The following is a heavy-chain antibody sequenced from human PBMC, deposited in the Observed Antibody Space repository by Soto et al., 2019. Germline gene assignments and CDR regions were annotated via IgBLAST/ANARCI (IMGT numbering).Heavy chain of an antibody. CDR3: ATIRYSGNWSWDY. D-gene: IGHD1-26*01. J-gene: IGHJ4*02. Sequence: EVQLLESGGGLVQPGGSLRLSCAASGFTFSTYGMSWVRQAPGKGLEWVSSISNSGGSTYYADSVKGRFTISRDNSKNTLYLQMNSLRADDTAVYYCATIRYSGNWSWDYWGQGTLATVSS. CDR1: GFTFSTYG. V-gene: IGHV3-23*01. CDR2: ISNSGGST.